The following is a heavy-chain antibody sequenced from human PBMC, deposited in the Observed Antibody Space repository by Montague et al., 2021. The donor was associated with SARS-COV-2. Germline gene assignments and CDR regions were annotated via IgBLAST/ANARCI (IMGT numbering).Heavy chain of an antibody. CDR1: GFSLSTSGVG. CDR2: IYWDDDK. CDR3: AHRAGKWFGESRKYYFDY. D-gene: IGHD3-10*01. V-gene: IGHV2-5*02. J-gene: IGHJ4*02. Sequence: PALVKPTQTLTLTCTFSGFSLSTSGVGVGWFRKPPGKALEWRALIYWDDDKHYSPSLKSRLTITKDTSNNQVVLTMTNMDPVDTATYYCAHRAGKWFGESRKYYFDYWGQGTLVTVSS.